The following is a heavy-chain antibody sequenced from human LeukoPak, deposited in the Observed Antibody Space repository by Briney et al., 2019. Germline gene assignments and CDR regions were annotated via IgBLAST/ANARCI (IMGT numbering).Heavy chain of an antibody. V-gene: IGHV4-39*01. CDR3: ARRGYCGSASCYAFDP. J-gene: IGHJ5*02. CDR2: LYYSGSS. Sequence: SATLSLTCTVSGGSFSSNNYYWGRIPQPPGLGLVWIGSLYYSGSSYYNPSLKSRVTISVDTSKNQFSPNLSSVTAADTAVYYCARRGYCGSASCYAFDPWGQGTLVTDSS. CDR1: GGSFSSNNYY. D-gene: IGHD2-2*03.